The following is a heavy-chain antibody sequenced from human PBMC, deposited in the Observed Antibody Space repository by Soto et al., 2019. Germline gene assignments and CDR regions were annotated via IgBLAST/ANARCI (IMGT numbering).Heavy chain of an antibody. D-gene: IGHD3-22*01. CDR1: GGSINSYTNY. J-gene: IGHJ4*02. V-gene: IGHV4-30-4*01. CDR2: IYYSGTT. Sequence: PSETRSFTCSVSGGSINSYTNYWSWIRQTPSRCLEWIGYIYYSGTTYYNPSLKSRVTISIDTSKNQFSLSLTSVVAADPAVYYSVREIVYSFDSRGYPDHWGEGTLVTVS. CDR3: VREIVYSFDSRGYPDH.